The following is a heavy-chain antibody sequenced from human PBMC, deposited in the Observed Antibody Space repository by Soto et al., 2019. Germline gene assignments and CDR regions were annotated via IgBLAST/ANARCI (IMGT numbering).Heavy chain of an antibody. D-gene: IGHD6-13*01. CDR1: GYSFTSYW. CDR3: ARHDVAAAGQDLDY. Sequence: EXLKICCKGSGYSFTSYWISGVRQMPGKGLEWMGRIDPSDSYTNYSPSFQGHVTISADKSISTAYLQWSSLKASDTAMYYCARHDVAAAGQDLDYWGQGTLVTVSS. V-gene: IGHV5-10-1*01. CDR2: IDPSDSYT. J-gene: IGHJ4*02.